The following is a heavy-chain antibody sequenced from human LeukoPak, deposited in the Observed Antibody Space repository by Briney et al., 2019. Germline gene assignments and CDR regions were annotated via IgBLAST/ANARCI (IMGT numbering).Heavy chain of an antibody. CDR1: GFTFSSYG. J-gene: IGHJ4*02. CDR2: IWYDGTNK. CDR3: AKCPNYGDCLYFDY. V-gene: IGHV3-33*06. D-gene: IGHD4-17*01. Sequence: GGSLRLSCAASGFTFSSYGMHWVRQAPGKGLEWVSVIWYDGTNKYYADSVKGRFTISRDNSKNTLYLQMNSLRAEDTAVYHCAKCPNYGDCLYFDYWGQGILVTVSS.